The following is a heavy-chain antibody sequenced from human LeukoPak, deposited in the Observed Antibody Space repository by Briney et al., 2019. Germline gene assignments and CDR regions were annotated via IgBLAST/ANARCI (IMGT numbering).Heavy chain of an antibody. CDR2: ISSSSSYI. D-gene: IGHD7-27*01. CDR3: ARDFNWGFDY. Sequence: PGGSLRLSCAASGFTFSSYSMNWVRQAPGKGLEWVSSISSSSSYIYYADSVKGRFTISRDNAKNSLYLQMNSLRTEDMAVYYCARDFNWGFDYWGQGTLVSVSS. J-gene: IGHJ4*02. V-gene: IGHV3-21*01. CDR1: GFTFSSYS.